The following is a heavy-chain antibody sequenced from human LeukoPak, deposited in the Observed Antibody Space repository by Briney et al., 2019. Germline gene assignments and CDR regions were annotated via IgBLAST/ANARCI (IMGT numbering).Heavy chain of an antibody. V-gene: IGHV3-7*01. J-gene: IGHJ6*03. Sequence: GGSLRLSCAASGFTFSSYWMGWVRQAPGKGLEWVANIKQDGSEKYYVDSVKGRFTISRDNAKNSLYLQMNSLRAEDTAVYYCARGSGSYFYYYYYMDVWGKGTTVTVSS. CDR3: ARGSGSYFYYYYYMDV. CDR2: IKQDGSEK. CDR1: GFTFSSYW. D-gene: IGHD1-26*01.